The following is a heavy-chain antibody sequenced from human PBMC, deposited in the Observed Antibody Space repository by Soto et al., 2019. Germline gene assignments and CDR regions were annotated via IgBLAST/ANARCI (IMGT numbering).Heavy chain of an antibody. V-gene: IGHV2-5*01. CDR1: GFSLTTNGVG. J-gene: IGHJ4*02. D-gene: IGHD3-16*01. CDR2: IYWNDDK. Sequence: SGPTLVNRTATLTLTCTFSGFSLTTNGVGVGWVRQPPGKALEFLAAIYWNDDKRYSPSLGNRLTITKDASRNQVVLKITDMDPADTATYYCAHIDYTDYVKRPLDDWGQGIPVTVSS. CDR3: AHIDYTDYVKRPLDD.